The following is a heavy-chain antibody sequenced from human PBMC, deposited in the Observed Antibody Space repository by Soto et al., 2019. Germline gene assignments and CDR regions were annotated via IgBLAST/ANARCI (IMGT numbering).Heavy chain of an antibody. CDR2: ITASGGTT. J-gene: IGHJ3*02. CDR1: GFTFSSYS. CDR3: VECMKACWNYDDHRI. Sequence: GGSLRLSCAASGFTFSSYSMTWVRHAPRKGLEWVAHITASGGTTYYADSVTGRLTTSRNTSRITLYLQMKCLTAEDVATYYFVECMKACWNYDDHRIWGEGTMVTVSS. D-gene: IGHD1-7*01. V-gene: IGHV3-23*01.